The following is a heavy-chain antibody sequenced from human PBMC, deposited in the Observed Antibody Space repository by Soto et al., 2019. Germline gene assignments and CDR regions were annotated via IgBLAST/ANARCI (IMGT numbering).Heavy chain of an antibody. CDR1: GFTFSSYA. V-gene: IGHV3-30-3*01. J-gene: IGHJ6*02. D-gene: IGHD3-22*01. CDR3: ARDGYYYDSSAAWVGGYYYYGMDV. Sequence: QVQLVESGGGVVQPGRSLRLSCAASGFTFSSYAMHWVRQAPGKGLEWVAVISYDGSNKYYADSVKGRFTISRDNSKNTLYLQMNSLRAEDTAVYYCARDGYYYDSSAAWVGGYYYYGMDVWGQGTTVTVSS. CDR2: ISYDGSNK.